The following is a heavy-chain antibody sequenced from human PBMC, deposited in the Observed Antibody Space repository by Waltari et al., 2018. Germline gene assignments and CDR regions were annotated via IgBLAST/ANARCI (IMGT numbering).Heavy chain of an antibody. V-gene: IGHV1-2*06. J-gene: IGHJ3*02. D-gene: IGHD6-19*01. CDR2: INPNSGDT. CDR1: GYTFTGYH. Sequence: QLVQSGAEVKQPGASVRVSCKASGYTFTGYHMHWVRQAPGQGLEWMGRINPNSGDTNYAQKFQGRVTMTRDTSINTAYMELSRLTSDDRAMYYCASEVGGTYWAGTFDIWGQGTMVTVSS. CDR3: ASEVGGTYWAGTFDI.